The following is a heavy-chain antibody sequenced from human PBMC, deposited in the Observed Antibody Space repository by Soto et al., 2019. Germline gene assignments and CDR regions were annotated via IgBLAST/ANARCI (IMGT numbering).Heavy chain of an antibody. V-gene: IGHV1-18*01. CDR1: GYTFINFG. CDR2: INVYNGNT. Sequence: QVQVVQSGAELKKPGASVKVSCKASGYTFINFGISWMRQAPGQGLEWMGWINVYNGNTNYAEKLQGRVTMTTDTSTSTANMELKSLRSDDTAVYYCARGPDPTYSDYWGQGTLVTVSS. J-gene: IGHJ4*02. CDR3: ARGPDPTYSDY.